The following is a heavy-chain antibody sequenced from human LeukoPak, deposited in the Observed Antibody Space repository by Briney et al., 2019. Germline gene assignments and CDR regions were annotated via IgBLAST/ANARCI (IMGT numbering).Heavy chain of an antibody. CDR1: GHSFSQLS. J-gene: IGHJ4*02. D-gene: IGHD2-21*02. CDR3: TTSQAYCDGDCYAHFDY. Sequence: ASVKVSCKVSGHSFSQLSMNWVRQAPGEGLEWMGTFDPEDGETIYAQKFQGRVTLSEDTSTETAYMELSSLRSEDTAVYYCTTSQAYCDGDCYAHFDYWGQGTLVTVSS. CDR2: FDPEDGET. V-gene: IGHV1-24*01.